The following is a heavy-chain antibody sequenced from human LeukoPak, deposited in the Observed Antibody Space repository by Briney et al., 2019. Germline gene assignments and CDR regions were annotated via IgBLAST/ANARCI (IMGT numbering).Heavy chain of an antibody. CDR1: GFSFSSHT. CDR3: AKSAYSSGWYDYYYYYMDV. CDR2: ISGSGGST. Sequence: GGSLRLSCAASGFSFSSHTMIWVRQAPGKGLEWVSAISGSGGSTYYADSVKGRFTISRDNSKNTLYLQMNSLRAEDTAVYYCAKSAYSSGWYDYYYYYMDVWGKGTTVTISS. J-gene: IGHJ6*03. V-gene: IGHV3-23*01. D-gene: IGHD6-19*01.